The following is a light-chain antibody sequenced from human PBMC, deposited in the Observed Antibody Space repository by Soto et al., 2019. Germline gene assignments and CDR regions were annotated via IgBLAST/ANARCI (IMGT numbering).Light chain of an antibody. Sequence: EIVMTQSPAVLSVSPGERATLSCRASQSVGGSLAWYQQGPGHAPSPLAYHKSNRATGIPDRFSASGSGPDFPLTISRLEPEDFAVYYCKQYESSPRTFGQGTKVDIK. CDR1: QSVGGS. CDR3: KQYESSPRT. J-gene: IGKJ1*01. CDR2: HKS. V-gene: IGKV3-20*01.